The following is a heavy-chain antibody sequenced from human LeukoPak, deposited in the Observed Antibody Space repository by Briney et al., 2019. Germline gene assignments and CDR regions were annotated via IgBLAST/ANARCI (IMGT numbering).Heavy chain of an antibody. V-gene: IGHV3-23*01. Sequence: GGSLRLSCAASGFTFSSYAMSWVRQGPGKGLEWVSAISGSGGSTYYADSVKGRFTISRDNSKNTLYLQMNSLRAEDTAVYYCASDEDPGSQWLVPGYFQHWGQGTLVTVSS. CDR3: ASDEDPGSQWLVPGYFQH. D-gene: IGHD6-19*01. CDR1: GFTFSSYA. CDR2: ISGSGGST. J-gene: IGHJ1*01.